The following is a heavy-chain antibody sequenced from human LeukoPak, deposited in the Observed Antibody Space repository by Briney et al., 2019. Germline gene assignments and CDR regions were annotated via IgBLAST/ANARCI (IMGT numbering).Heavy chain of an antibody. D-gene: IGHD3-10*01. Sequence: GGSLRLSCAASGFTVSSKYMSWVRQAPGKGLEWVSVIYSDGSAYYADSVKGRFTISRDTSKNTLYLQMDTLRAEDTAVYYCARGLGSGILAMDGLGYWGQGTLVTVSS. V-gene: IGHV3-66*01. CDR1: GFTVSSKY. CDR2: IYSDGSA. CDR3: ARGLGSGILAMDGLGY. J-gene: IGHJ4*02.